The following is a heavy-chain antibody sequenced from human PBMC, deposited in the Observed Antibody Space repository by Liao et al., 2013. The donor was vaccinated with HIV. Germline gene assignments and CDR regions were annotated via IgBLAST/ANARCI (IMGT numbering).Heavy chain of an antibody. Sequence: QVQLQESGPGLVKPSQTLSLTCAVSSGSISSGGYSWSWIRQPPGKGLEWIGCIYHSGSTQYNASLKSRVTISVDWSKNHFSLKLSSVTAADTAVYYCARSSDFLWGSGGFCRIWGRRDNGHRLF. CDR3: ARSSDFLWGSGGFCRI. J-gene: IGHJ3*02. V-gene: IGHV4-30-2*01. CDR2: IYHSGST. CDR1: SGSISSGGYS. D-gene: IGHD2/OR15-2a*01.